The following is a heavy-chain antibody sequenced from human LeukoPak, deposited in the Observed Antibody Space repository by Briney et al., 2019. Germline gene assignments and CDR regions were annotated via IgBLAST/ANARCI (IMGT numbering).Heavy chain of an antibody. Sequence: EGSLRLSCAASGFTFSSYWMNWVRQAPGMGLEWVAKIKQDGSEKYYVDSVKGRFTISRDNAKNSLYLQMNSLRAEDTALYYCARVSYYPHDAFDIWGQGTMVTVSS. CDR1: GFTFSSYW. CDR2: IKQDGSEK. CDR3: ARVSYYPHDAFDI. J-gene: IGHJ3*02. D-gene: IGHD2-8*01. V-gene: IGHV3-7*01.